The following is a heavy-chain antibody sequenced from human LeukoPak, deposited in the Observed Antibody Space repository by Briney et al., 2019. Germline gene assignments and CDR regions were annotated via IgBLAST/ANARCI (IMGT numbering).Heavy chain of an antibody. D-gene: IGHD1-26*01. Sequence: SGGPLRLSCAAFGYTFRSYETNWVPQSPGKGLEGVSYISSRGSTIYYADSVKGRFTISRHNPKTPLSLQINTLRAEDPPVFYCARSGTGWPYFWGQGPLVTVSS. V-gene: IGHV3-48*03. CDR2: ISSRGSTI. CDR3: ARSGTGWPYF. J-gene: IGHJ4*02. CDR1: GYTFRSYE.